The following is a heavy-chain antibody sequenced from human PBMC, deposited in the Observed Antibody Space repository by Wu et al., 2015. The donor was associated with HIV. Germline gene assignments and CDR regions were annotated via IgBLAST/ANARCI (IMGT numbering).Heavy chain of an antibody. V-gene: IGHV1-69*12. CDR3: VGDTPLTGQS. CDR2: IIPMFKTP. J-gene: IGHJ4*02. D-gene: IGHD1-20*01. Sequence: QVQLEQSGAEMKKPGSSMKVSCKASGGIFSNFGVSWVRQAPGRGPEWLGGIIPMFKTPNYARDFRGRVTISADESTTTVYLELRGLRFGDTAVYFCVGDTPLTGQSWGLGTLVTVSS. CDR1: GGIFSNFG.